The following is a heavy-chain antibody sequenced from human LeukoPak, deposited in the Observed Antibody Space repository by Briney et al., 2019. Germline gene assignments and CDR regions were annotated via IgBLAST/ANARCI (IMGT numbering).Heavy chain of an antibody. Sequence: GGSLRLSCAASGFTFSRYAMSWVRQTPEKGLEWVSVISGSDGSTYYADSVKGRFTISRDNSKNTLYLQMNSLRAEDTAVYYCARDQMGFYFDYWGQGTLVTVSS. CDR2: ISGSDGST. D-gene: IGHD2-8*01. CDR3: ARDQMGFYFDY. J-gene: IGHJ4*02. V-gene: IGHV3-23*01. CDR1: GFTFSRYA.